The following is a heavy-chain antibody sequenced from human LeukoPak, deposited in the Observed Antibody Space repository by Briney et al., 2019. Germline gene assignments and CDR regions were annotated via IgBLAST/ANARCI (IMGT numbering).Heavy chain of an antibody. Sequence: SETLSLTCTVSGGSISSSSYYWGWIRQPPGKGLEWIGYIYYSGSTSSNPSLKSRVTISVDTSKNQFSLKLNSVTAADTAVYYCARGLYYYDSSVGYWGQGTLVTVSS. CDR3: ARGLYYYDSSVGY. V-gene: IGHV4-61*05. CDR2: IYYSGST. D-gene: IGHD3-22*01. CDR1: GGSISSSSYY. J-gene: IGHJ4*02.